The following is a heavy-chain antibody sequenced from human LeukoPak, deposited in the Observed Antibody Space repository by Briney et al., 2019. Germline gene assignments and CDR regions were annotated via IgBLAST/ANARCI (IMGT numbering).Heavy chain of an antibody. CDR1: GFTFSSYS. Sequence: PGGSLRLSCAASGFTFSSYSMNWVRQAPGKGLEWVSSISSSSSYIYYADSVKGRFTISRDNAKNSLYLQMNSLKAEDTAVYYCASQYYYDSSGFYYYYMDVWGKGTTVTVSS. J-gene: IGHJ6*03. D-gene: IGHD3-22*01. V-gene: IGHV3-21*01. CDR2: ISSSSSYI. CDR3: ASQYYYDSSGFYYYYMDV.